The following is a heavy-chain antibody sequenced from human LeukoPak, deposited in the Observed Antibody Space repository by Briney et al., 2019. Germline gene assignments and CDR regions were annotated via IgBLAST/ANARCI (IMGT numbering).Heavy chain of an antibody. CDR2: INPNSGDT. CDR3: ARERPIVVVVAATDLDY. V-gene: IGHV1-2*02. D-gene: IGHD2-15*01. CDR1: GYTFTGYY. J-gene: IGHJ4*02. Sequence: GASVKVSCKASGYTFTGYYMHWVRQAPGQGLQWVGWINPNSGDTGYAQKFQGRVTMTRDTSITTAHMELTNLRSDDTAVYYCARERPIVVVVAATDLDYWGQGTLVTVSS.